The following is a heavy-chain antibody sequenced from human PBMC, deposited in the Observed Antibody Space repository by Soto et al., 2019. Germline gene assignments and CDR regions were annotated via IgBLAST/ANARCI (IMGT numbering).Heavy chain of an antibody. D-gene: IGHD3-22*01. CDR3: ARVSYYDSSGYYGEDAFDI. Sequence: LRLSCAASGFTFSSYSMNWVRQAPGKGLEWVSSISSSSSYVYYADSVKGRFTISRDNAKNSLYLQMNSLRAEDTAVYYCARVSYYDSSGYYGEDAFDIWGQGTMVTVSS. J-gene: IGHJ3*02. CDR2: ISSSSSYV. V-gene: IGHV3-21*01. CDR1: GFTFSSYS.